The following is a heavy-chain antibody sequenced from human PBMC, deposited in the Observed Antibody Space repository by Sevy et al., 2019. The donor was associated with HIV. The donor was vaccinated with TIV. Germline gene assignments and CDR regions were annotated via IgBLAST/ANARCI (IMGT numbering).Heavy chain of an antibody. J-gene: IGHJ6*02. CDR1: GFTFSSYS. V-gene: IGHV3-21*01. Sequence: GGSLRLSCAASGFTFSSYSMNWVRQAPGKGLEWVSSISSTSNYIYYGDSVKGRYTISRDNAKNSLHLQMNSLRAEDTAVYYCARDGGSTHRGMDVWGQGTTVTVSS. CDR2: ISSTSNYI. D-gene: IGHD3-16*01. CDR3: ARDGGSTHRGMDV.